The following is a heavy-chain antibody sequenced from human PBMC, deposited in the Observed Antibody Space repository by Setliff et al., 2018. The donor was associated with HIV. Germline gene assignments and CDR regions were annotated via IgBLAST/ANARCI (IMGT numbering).Heavy chain of an antibody. V-gene: IGHV2-70*11. CDR1: GFSLSTDGMC. J-gene: IGHJ4*02. CDR2: IDWDDDK. D-gene: IGHD6-19*01. Sequence: SGPTLVNPTQTLTLTCTFSGFSLSTDGMCVSWIRQPPGKALEWLARIDWDDDKYYSTSLKTRLTSSKDTSKSQVVLTTTNMDPVDTATYYCARMASSGWYPFDYWGQGTLVTV. CDR3: ARMASSGWYPFDY.